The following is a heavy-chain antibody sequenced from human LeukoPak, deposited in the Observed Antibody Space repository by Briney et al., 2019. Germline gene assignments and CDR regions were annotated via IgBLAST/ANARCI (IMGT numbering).Heavy chain of an antibody. CDR1: GFTFSSYG. V-gene: IGHV3-30*02. CDR2: IRYDGSNK. Sequence: PGGSLRLSCAASGFTFSSYGMHWVRQAPGKGLEWVAFIRYDGSNKYYADSVKGRFTVSRDNSKNTLYLEMNSLRAEDTAVYYCAKRLAAAPYYYYYMDDWGKGTTVTVAS. CDR3: AKRLAAAPYYYYYMDD. D-gene: IGHD6-13*01. J-gene: IGHJ6*03.